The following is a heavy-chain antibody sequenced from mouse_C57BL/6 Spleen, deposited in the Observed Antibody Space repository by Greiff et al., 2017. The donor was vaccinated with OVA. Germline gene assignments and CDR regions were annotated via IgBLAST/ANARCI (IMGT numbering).Heavy chain of an antibody. V-gene: IGHV2-2*01. CDR2: IWSGGST. CDR1: GFSLTSYG. Sequence: VKLMESGPGLVQPSQSLSITCTVSGFSLTSYGVHWVRQSPGKGLEWLGVIWSGGSTDYNAAFISRLSISKDNSKSQVFFKMNSLQADDTAIYYCARNYYGSILYWYFDVWGTGTTVTVSS. CDR3: ARNYYGSILYWYFDV. D-gene: IGHD1-1*01. J-gene: IGHJ1*03.